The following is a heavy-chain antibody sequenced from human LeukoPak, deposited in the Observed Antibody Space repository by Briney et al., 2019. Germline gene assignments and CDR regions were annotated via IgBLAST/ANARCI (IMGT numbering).Heavy chain of an antibody. CDR1: GFTFSSYG. CDR3: ARGSVVVVAATISYYYYGMDV. D-gene: IGHD2-15*01. J-gene: IGHJ6*02. CDR2: IWYDGSNK. Sequence: PGGSLRLSCAASGFTFSSYGVHWVRQAPGKGLEWVAVIWYDGSNKYYADSVKGRFTISRDNSKNTLYLQMNSLRAEDTAVYYCARGSVVVVAATISYYYYGMDVWGQGTTVTVSS. V-gene: IGHV3-33*01.